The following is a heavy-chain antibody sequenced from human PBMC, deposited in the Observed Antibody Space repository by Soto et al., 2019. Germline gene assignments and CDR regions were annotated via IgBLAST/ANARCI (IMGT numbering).Heavy chain of an antibody. CDR1: GGSISSSSYY. D-gene: IGHD6-13*01. J-gene: IGHJ4*02. Sequence: QLQLQESGPGLVKPSETLSLTCTVSGGSISSSSYYWGWIRQPPGKGLEWIGSIYYSGSTYYNPSLKSRVTISVDTSKNQFSLKLSSVTAADTAVYYCARKEGYSSSWYAASNHILFDYWGQGTLVTVSS. V-gene: IGHV4-39*01. CDR3: ARKEGYSSSWYAASNHILFDY. CDR2: IYYSGST.